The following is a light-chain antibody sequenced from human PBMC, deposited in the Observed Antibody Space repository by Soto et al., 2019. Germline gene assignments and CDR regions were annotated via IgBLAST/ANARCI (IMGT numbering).Light chain of an antibody. CDR2: DAS. V-gene: IGKV3-11*01. CDR3: QQRSNWRT. Sequence: EIVLTQSPATLPLSPGERATLSCRASQSVSSYLAWYKQKPGQAPRLLIYDASNRATGIPARFSGSGSGTDFTLTISSLEPEDFAVYYCQQRSNWRTFGQGNKVEIK. J-gene: IGKJ1*01. CDR1: QSVSSY.